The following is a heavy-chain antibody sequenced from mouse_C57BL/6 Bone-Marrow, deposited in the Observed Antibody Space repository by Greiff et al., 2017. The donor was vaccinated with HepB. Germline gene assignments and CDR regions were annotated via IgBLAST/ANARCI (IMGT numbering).Heavy chain of an antibody. CDR3: ARTAHYDYDEGGAMDY. V-gene: IGHV1-55*01. CDR1: GYTFTSYW. CDR2: IYPGSGST. J-gene: IGHJ4*01. Sequence: QVQLKQPGAELVKPGASVKMSCKASGYTFTSYWITWVKQRPGQGLEWIGDIYPGSGSTNYNEKFKSKATLTVDTSSSTAYMQLSSLTSEDSAVYYCARTAHYDYDEGGAMDYWGQGTSVTVSS. D-gene: IGHD2-4*01.